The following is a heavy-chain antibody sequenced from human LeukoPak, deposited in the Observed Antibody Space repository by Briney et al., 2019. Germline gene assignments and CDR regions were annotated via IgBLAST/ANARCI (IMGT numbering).Heavy chain of an antibody. CDR2: IYPRDSDT. CDR1: GYTFSNYW. D-gene: IGHD6-13*01. V-gene: IGHV5-51*01. Sequence: GESLKISCEGSGYTFSNYWIGWVRQTPGKGLEWMGIIYPRDSDTRYSPSFHGQVTISADKSINTAYLQWNSLKAADSGMYYCTRHDVGRWYAYWGQGTLVTVSS. J-gene: IGHJ4*02. CDR3: TRHDVGRWYAY.